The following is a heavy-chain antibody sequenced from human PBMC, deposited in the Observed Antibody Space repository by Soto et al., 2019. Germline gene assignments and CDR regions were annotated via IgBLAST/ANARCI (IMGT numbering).Heavy chain of an antibody. CDR3: ASKAACGGDCYAFDS. CDR2: IIPLFGTA. Sequence: QVYLVQSGAEVKKLGSSVKISCKASGGIFSSNTINWVRQAAGQGLEWMGGIIPLFGTANYAEKFQGRVIITADKSTKTEYMELTSLRSEDTAVYYCASKAACGGDCYAFDSWGQGTLVTVSS. J-gene: IGHJ4*02. CDR1: GGIFSSNT. D-gene: IGHD2-21*02. V-gene: IGHV1-69*06.